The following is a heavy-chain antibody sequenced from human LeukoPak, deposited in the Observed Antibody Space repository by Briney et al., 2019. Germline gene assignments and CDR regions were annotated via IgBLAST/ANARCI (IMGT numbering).Heavy chain of an antibody. CDR2: IYYSGST. CDR1: GGSISSGGYY. D-gene: IGHD2-2*01. CDR3: AGGGEYCSSTSCYQTTGELDY. Sequence: SQTLSLTCTVSGGSISSGGYYWSWIRQHPGKGLEWIGYIYYSGSTYYNPSLKSRVTISVDTSKNQFSLKLSSVTAADTAVYYCAGGGEYCSSTSCYQTTGELDYWGQGTLVTVSS. V-gene: IGHV4-31*03. J-gene: IGHJ4*02.